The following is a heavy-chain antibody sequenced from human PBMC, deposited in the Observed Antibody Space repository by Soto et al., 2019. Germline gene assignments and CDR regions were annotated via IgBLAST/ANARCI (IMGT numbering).Heavy chain of an antibody. CDR1: ADSLSTGVW. J-gene: IGHJ4*02. CDR2: IHQSGST. Sequence: PETLSLTCAVSADSLSTGVWWGWVRHPPVKELEWIGEIHQSGSTNYSPSFKSRLSMSVGKSKRQFSLNLSSVTAADTAVYFCISGSNYVWDRWGQGTLVTVSS. V-gene: IGHV4-4*01. D-gene: IGHD1-26*01. CDR3: ISGSNYVWDR.